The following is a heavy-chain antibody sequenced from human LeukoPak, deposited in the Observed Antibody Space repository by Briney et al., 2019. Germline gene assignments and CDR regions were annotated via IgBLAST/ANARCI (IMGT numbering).Heavy chain of an antibody. CDR3: ASSGDYERRRGAFDI. Sequence: GASVKVSCKSSEHTFTTYYIHWVRQAPGQGLEWMGGIIPIFGTANYTQKFQGRVTITADESTSTAYMELSSLRSEDTAVYYCASSGDYERRRGAFDIWGQGTMVTVSS. CDR1: EHTFTTYY. J-gene: IGHJ3*02. V-gene: IGHV1-69*13. D-gene: IGHD2-21*02. CDR2: IIPIFGTA.